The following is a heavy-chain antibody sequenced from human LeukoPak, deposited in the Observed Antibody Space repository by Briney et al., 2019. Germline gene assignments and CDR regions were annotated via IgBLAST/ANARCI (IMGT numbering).Heavy chain of an antibody. Sequence: GESLKISCRGSGYTFTRHWIGWVRQMPGRGLEWMGIIYPGDSDTRYSPSFQGQVTISADESISTAYLQWSSLKASDTAMYYCATYDADGDYFDYWGQGTLVTVSS. CDR1: GYTFTRHW. CDR2: IYPGDSDT. CDR3: ATYDADGDYFDY. V-gene: IGHV5-51*01. J-gene: IGHJ4*02. D-gene: IGHD4-17*01.